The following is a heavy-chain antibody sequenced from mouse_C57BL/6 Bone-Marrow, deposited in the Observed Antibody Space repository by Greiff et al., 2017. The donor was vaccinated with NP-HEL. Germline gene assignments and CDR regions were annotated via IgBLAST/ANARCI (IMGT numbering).Heavy chain of an antibody. Sequence: VQLQQSGAELARPGASVKLSCKASGYTFTSYGISWVKQRTGQGLEWIGEIYPRSGNTYYNEKFKGKATLTADKSSSPAYMELRSLTSEDSAVYFCARSGVLRSRFAYWGQGTLVTVSA. V-gene: IGHV1-81*01. CDR3: ARSGVLRSRFAY. J-gene: IGHJ3*01. D-gene: IGHD1-1*01. CDR1: GYTFTSYG. CDR2: IYPRSGNT.